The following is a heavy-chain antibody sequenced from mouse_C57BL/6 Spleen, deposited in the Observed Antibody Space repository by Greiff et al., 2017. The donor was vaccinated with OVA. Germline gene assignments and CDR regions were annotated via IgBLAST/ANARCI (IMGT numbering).Heavy chain of an antibody. CDR2: ILPGSGST. CDR3: ARSLYYYGSSYGYFDY. V-gene: IGHV1-9*01. J-gene: IGHJ2*01. Sequence: VQLQQSGAELMKPGASVKLSCKATGYTFTGYWIEWVKQRPGHGLVWIGEILPGSGSTNYNEKFKGKATFTADTSSNTAYMQLSSLTTEDSAIYYCARSLYYYGSSYGYFDYWGQGTTLTVSS. D-gene: IGHD1-1*01. CDR1: GYTFTGYW.